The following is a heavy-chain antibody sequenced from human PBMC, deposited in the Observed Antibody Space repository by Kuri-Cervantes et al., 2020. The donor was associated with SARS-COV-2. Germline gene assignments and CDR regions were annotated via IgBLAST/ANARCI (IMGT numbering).Heavy chain of an antibody. CDR1: GGSVSSGSYY. CDR3: ARQMMSSITIFGVVITRNWFDP. J-gene: IGHJ5*02. V-gene: IGHV4-61*01. D-gene: IGHD3-3*01. Sequence: GSLRLSCTVSGGSVSSGSYYWSWIRQPPGKGLEWIGYIYYSGSTNYNPSLKSRVTISVDTSKNQFSLKLSSVTAADTAVYYCARQMMSSITIFGVVITRNWFDPWGQGTLVTVSS. CDR2: IYYSGST.